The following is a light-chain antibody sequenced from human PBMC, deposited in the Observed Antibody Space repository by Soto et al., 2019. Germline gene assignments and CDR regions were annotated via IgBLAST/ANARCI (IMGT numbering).Light chain of an antibody. CDR2: EVS. CDR1: SSDVGGYNY. Sequence: QSVLTQPASVSGSPGQSITISCTGTSSDVGGYNYVSWYQQHPGKAPKLMIYEVSNRPSGVSNRFSGSKSGNTASLTICGLQAEDEADYYCSSYTSSSTTFGTGTKLTVL. V-gene: IGLV2-14*01. J-gene: IGLJ1*01. CDR3: SSYTSSSTT.